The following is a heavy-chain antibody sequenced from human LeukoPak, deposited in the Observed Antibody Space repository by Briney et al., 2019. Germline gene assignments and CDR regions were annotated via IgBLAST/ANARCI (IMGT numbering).Heavy chain of an antibody. J-gene: IGHJ5*02. CDR2: ISGSGGST. V-gene: IGHV3-23*01. Sequence: GGSLRLSCAASGFTFSSYAMSWVRQAPGKGLEWVSAISGSGGSTYYADSVKGRFTISRDNSKNTLYLQMNGLRAEDTAVYYCAKDNGGYYYDSSGYRWGQGTLVTVSS. CDR1: GFTFSSYA. D-gene: IGHD3-22*01. CDR3: AKDNGGYYYDSSGYR.